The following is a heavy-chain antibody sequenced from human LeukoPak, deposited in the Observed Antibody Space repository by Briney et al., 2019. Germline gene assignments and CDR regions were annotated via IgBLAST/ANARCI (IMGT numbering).Heavy chain of an antibody. CDR3: ARALSSGYDHFDY. D-gene: IGHD3-22*01. CDR1: GFTFSPDD. J-gene: IGHJ4*02. V-gene: IGHV3-30*02. Sequence: PGGSLRLSCAASGFTFSPDDMHWVRQAPGKGLEWVASIRYDGDNKYYADSVKGRFTISGDNAKNSLYLQMNSLRAEDTAVYYCARALSSGYDHFDYWGQGTLVTVSS. CDR2: IRYDGDNK.